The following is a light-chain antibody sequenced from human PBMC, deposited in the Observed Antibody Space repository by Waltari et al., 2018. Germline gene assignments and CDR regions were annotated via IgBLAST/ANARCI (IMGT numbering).Light chain of an antibody. CDR1: TPNIGNNY. CDR3: GTWDSSLGIGV. J-gene: IGLJ3*02. V-gene: IGLV1-51*01. CDR2: EDN. Sequence: QSVLTQAPSVSAAPGQKVTISCSGSTPNIGNNYVSLYQQFPGTAPKLLIYEDNRRPSGIPDRFSGSKSGASATLGITGLQTGDEANYYCGTWDSSLGIGVLGGGTRVTVL.